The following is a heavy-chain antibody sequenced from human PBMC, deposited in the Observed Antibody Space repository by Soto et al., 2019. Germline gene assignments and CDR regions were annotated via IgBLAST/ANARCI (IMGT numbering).Heavy chain of an antibody. D-gene: IGHD6-19*01. Sequence: GSGPTLVNPTQTLTLTCTFSGFSFRTSGMCVSWIRQPPGKALEWLALIDWDDKKYYSTSLKTRLTISKDTSKNQVVLTMTNMDPMDTATYYCARTLAKQWLVNFRHYSVMDVWGQGTTVTVSS. CDR2: IDWDDKK. V-gene: IGHV2-70*01. CDR3: ARTLAKQWLVNFRHYSVMDV. CDR1: GFSFRTSGMC. J-gene: IGHJ6*02.